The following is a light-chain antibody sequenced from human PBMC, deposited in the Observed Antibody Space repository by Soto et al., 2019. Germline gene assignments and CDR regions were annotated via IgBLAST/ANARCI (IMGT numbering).Light chain of an antibody. Sequence: QSVLTQPASVSGSPGQSITISCTGTSSDVGGYNYVSWYQQHPGKAPKLMIYEVRNRPSGVSNRFSGSKSGNTASLTISGLQGEDEADYYCGSYTSSSSLIFGGGTQLT. CDR3: GSYTSSSSLI. J-gene: IGLJ2*01. V-gene: IGLV2-14*01. CDR2: EVR. CDR1: SSDVGGYNY.